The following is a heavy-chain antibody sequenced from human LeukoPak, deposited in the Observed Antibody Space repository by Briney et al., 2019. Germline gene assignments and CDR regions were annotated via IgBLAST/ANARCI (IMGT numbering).Heavy chain of an antibody. CDR1: GGTFNNYA. CDR3: ARDQGDNSYGYYAIWYAFDV. D-gene: IGHD5-18*01. J-gene: IGHJ3*01. CDR2: IDPILGIA. V-gene: IGHV1-69*04. Sequence: ASVTVSFKSSGGTFNNYAISWVRQAPGQGREWMGRIDPILGIANYAQEFQGRLIITADKATSSAYMELSSLRSEDTAVYYCARDQGDNSYGYYAIWYAFDVWGQGTMVTVSS.